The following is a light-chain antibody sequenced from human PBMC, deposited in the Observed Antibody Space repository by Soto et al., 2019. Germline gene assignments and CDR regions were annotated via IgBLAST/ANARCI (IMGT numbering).Light chain of an antibody. CDR2: EVS. Sequence: QSALTQPASVSGSPGQSITISCTGTSSDVGAYDHVSWYQQHPGKAPKLMIYEVSNRPSGVSIRFSGSKSGNTASLTISGLQAEDEADYYCSSYTSSSTLLFGGGTKVTVL. J-gene: IGLJ2*01. CDR1: SSDVGAYDH. CDR3: SSYTSSSTLL. V-gene: IGLV2-14*01.